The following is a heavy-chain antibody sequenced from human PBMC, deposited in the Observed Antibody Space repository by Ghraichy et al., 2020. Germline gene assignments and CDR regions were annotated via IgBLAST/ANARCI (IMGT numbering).Heavy chain of an antibody. CDR1: GGSISSYY. V-gene: IGHV4-59*08. J-gene: IGHJ4*02. CDR2: IYYSGST. CDR3: ARLIGYSSSWSTTYFDY. D-gene: IGHD6-13*01. Sequence: SETLSLTCTVSGGSISSYYWSWIRQPPGKGLEWIGYIYYSGSTNYNPSLKSRVTISVDTSKNQFSLKLSSVTAADTAVYYCARLIGYSSSWSTTYFDYWGQGTLVTVSS.